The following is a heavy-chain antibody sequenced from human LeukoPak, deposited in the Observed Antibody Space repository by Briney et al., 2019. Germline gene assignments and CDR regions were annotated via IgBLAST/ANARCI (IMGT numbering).Heavy chain of an antibody. Sequence: GASVKVSCKASGCTFSSYAISWVRQAPGQGLEWMGGIIPIFGTANYAQKFQGRVTITADESTSTAYMELSSLRSEDTAVYYCARGLYSGYDRSPLDYWGQGTLVTVSS. J-gene: IGHJ4*02. V-gene: IGHV1-69*13. CDR2: IIPIFGTA. D-gene: IGHD5-12*01. CDR3: ARGLYSGYDRSPLDY. CDR1: GCTFSSYA.